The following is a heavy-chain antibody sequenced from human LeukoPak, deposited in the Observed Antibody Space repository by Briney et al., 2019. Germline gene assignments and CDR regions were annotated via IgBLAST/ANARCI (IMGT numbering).Heavy chain of an antibody. CDR3: ARDLVFDDILTGYSYYFDY. D-gene: IGHD3-9*01. CDR1: GFTFSSYA. J-gene: IGHJ4*02. Sequence: PGGSLRLSCAASGFTFSSYAMHWVRQAPGKGLEWVAVISYDGSNKYYADSVKGRITISRDNSKNTLYLQMNSLRAEDTAVYYCARDLVFDDILTGYSYYFDYWGQGTLVTVSS. CDR2: ISYDGSNK. V-gene: IGHV3-30-3*01.